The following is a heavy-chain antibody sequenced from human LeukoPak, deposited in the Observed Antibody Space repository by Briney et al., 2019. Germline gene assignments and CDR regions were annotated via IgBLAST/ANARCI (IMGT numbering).Heavy chain of an antibody. J-gene: IGHJ5*02. CDR3: ARGLVGEFGELWGNWFDP. Sequence: GGSLRLSCAASGFTFSSYEMNWVRQAPGKGLEWVSYISSSGSIIYYADSVKGRFTISRDNAKNSLYLQMNSLRAEDTAVYYCARGLVGEFGELWGNWFDPWGQGTLVTVSS. CDR1: GFTFSSYE. CDR2: ISSSGSII. D-gene: IGHD3-10*01. V-gene: IGHV3-48*03.